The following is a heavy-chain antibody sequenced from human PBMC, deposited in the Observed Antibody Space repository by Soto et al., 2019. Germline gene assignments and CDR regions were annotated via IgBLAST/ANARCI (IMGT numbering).Heavy chain of an antibody. CDR3: ARGQTTVTTIRFDP. D-gene: IGHD4-4*01. J-gene: IGHJ5*02. V-gene: IGHV4-30-4*02. Sequence: PSXTQSLTCSVSGGSILSGGDYWSWIRQPPGKGLEWIGYIYYSGSTYYNPSLKSRVTISVDTSKNQFSLKLSSVTAADTAVYYCARGQTTVTTIRFDPWGQGTLVTVSS. CDR1: GGSILSGGDY. CDR2: IYYSGST.